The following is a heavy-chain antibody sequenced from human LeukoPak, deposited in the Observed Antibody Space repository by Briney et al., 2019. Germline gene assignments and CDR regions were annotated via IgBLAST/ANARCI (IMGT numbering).Heavy chain of an antibody. D-gene: IGHD6-19*01. CDR1: GGSISNNGHY. CDR3: ARFKRADGWSYFDY. J-gene: IGHJ4*02. V-gene: IGHV4-39*07. Sequence: SETLSLTCTVSGGSISNNGHYWSWIRHPPGKALEWIGHIYYTGSTYYNPSLKSRVTISIDTSKNQFSLRLISVTAADTAVYYCARFKRADGWSYFDYWGQGTLVTVSS. CDR2: IYYTGST.